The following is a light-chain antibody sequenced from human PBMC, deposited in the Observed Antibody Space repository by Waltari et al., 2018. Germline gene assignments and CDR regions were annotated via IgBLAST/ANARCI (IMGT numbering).Light chain of an antibody. Sequence: QSALTQPPSASGSPGQSVTISCTGTSSDVGGFNYVSWYQQNPGKVPKLMIYEVTKRHSGVPDRFSGSKSGNTASLTVSVLQTEDEADYYCSSYAGGSWVFGGGTKLTVL. CDR2: EVT. V-gene: IGLV2-8*01. CDR3: SSYAGGSWV. J-gene: IGLJ3*02. CDR1: SSDVGGFNY.